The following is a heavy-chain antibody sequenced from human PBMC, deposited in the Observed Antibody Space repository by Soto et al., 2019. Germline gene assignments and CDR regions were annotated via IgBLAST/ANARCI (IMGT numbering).Heavy chain of an antibody. CDR1: GFTFDDYA. Sequence: GGSLRLSCAASGFTFDDYAMHWVRQAPGKGLEWVSGISWNSGSIGYADSVKGRFTISRDNAKNSLYLQMNSLRAEDTAVYYCTRDHLWASDYWGQGTLVTVSS. J-gene: IGHJ4*02. V-gene: IGHV3-9*01. D-gene: IGHD1-26*01. CDR3: TRDHLWASDY. CDR2: ISWNSGSI.